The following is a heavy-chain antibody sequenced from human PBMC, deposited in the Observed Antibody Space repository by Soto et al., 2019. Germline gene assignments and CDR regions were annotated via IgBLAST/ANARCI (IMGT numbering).Heavy chain of an antibody. CDR3: ARETGYYGGYNWFDP. CDR2: IYYIGTT. D-gene: IGHD3-9*01. CDR1: GDSISSAAYY. J-gene: IGHJ5*02. V-gene: IGHV4-31*03. Sequence: QVQLQESGPGLVKPSQTLSLTCTVSGDSISSAAYYWTWIRQHPGKGLEWIGYIYYIGTTYYNPSLERRVTISLDTSKNQISLKLTSVTAADTAVYYCARETGYYGGYNWFDPWGQGTLVTVSS.